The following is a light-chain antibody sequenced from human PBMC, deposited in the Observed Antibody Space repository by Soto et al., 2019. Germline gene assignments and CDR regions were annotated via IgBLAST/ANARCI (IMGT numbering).Light chain of an antibody. CDR3: QQYGRSPYT. CDR2: GAS. J-gene: IGKJ2*01. V-gene: IGKV3-20*01. Sequence: EIVLTQSPGTLSLSPGERATLSCRASQSVSSSYLAWYQQKPGQAPRLLIFGASSRAPGIPARFSGSGSGTDFTLTISRLEPEDFALDYCQQYGRSPYTFGQGTKLEIK. CDR1: QSVSSSY.